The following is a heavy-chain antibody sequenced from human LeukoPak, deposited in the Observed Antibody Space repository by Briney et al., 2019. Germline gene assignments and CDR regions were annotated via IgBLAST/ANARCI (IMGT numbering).Heavy chain of an antibody. J-gene: IGHJ5*02. V-gene: IGHV4-4*07. CDR1: GGSISSYY. CDR3: ARYYYDSSGYYSENWFDP. Sequence: SETLSLTCTVSGGSISSYYWSWIRQPAGKGLEWIGRIYTSGSTNYNPSLKSRVTMSVDTSKNQFSLKLSSVTAADTAVYYCARYYYDSSGYYSENWFDPWGQGTLVTVSS. D-gene: IGHD3-22*01. CDR2: IYTSGST.